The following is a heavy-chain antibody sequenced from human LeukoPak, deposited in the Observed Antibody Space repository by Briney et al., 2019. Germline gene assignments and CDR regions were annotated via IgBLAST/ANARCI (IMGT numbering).Heavy chain of an antibody. J-gene: IGHJ1*01. CDR2: ISSSSSYI. D-gene: IGHD2-21*02. CDR1: GFTFSSYS. V-gene: IGHV3-21*01. Sequence: GGSLRLSCAASGFTFSSYSMNWVRQAPGKGLEWVSSISSSSSYIYYADSVKGRFTISRDNAKNSLYLQMNSLRAEDTAVYYCARGDIVVVTAFGVGGHWGQGTLVTVSS. CDR3: ARGDIVVVTAFGVGGH.